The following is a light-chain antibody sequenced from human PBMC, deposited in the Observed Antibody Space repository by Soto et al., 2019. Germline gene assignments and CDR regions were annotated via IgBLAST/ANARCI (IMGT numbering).Light chain of an antibody. J-gene: IGKJ4*01. CDR1: QSLGYY. V-gene: IGKV3-11*01. CDR2: DTS. Sequence: EIVLTQSPATLSLSPGERATLSCRASQSLGYYLAWFQQKHGQAPRLLIYDTSNRASGIPDRFSGSGSGTDCTLAISSLDPEDFAVYYWQQRRDWPLTFGGGTKVEI. CDR3: QQRRDWPLT.